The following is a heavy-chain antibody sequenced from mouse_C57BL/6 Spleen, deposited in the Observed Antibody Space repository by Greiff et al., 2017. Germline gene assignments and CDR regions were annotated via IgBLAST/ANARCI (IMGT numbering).Heavy chain of an antibody. Sequence: QVQLQQPGAELVRPGSSVKLSCKASGYTFTSYWMQWVKQRPIQGLEWIGNIDPSDSETYYNQKFKDKATLTVDKSSSTAYMQRSSLTSEDSAVYYCARWGYEDYWGQGTTLTVSS. D-gene: IGHD3-1*01. J-gene: IGHJ2*01. CDR3: ARWGYEDY. CDR1: GYTFTSYW. CDR2: IDPSDSET. V-gene: IGHV1-52*01.